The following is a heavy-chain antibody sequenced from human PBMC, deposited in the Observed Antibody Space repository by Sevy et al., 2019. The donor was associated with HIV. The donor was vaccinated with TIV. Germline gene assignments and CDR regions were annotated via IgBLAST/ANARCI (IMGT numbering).Heavy chain of an antibody. CDR1: GGSISSYY. CDR3: ARCEIAARREEDYYYMDV. J-gene: IGHJ6*03. CDR2: IYYSGST. D-gene: IGHD6-6*01. V-gene: IGHV4-59*08. Sequence: SETLSLTCTVSGGSISSYYWSWIRQPPGKGLEWIGYIYYSGSTNYNPSLKSRVTISVDTSKNQFPLKLSPVTAADTAVYYCARCEIAARREEDYYYMDVWGKGTTVTVSS.